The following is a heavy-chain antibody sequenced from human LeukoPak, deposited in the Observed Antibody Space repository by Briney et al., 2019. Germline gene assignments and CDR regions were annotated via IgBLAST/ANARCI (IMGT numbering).Heavy chain of an antibody. Sequence: GASVKVSCKVSGYTLTELSMHGVRQAPGKGGEGMGGFDSEDGETIYAQNFQGRVTMTEDTSTDTAYMELSSMTSEDTAVYYSVTGSRSGSFRPAAFDIWGQGTMVTVSS. V-gene: IGHV1-24*01. CDR2: FDSEDGET. CDR3: VTGSRSGSFRPAAFDI. D-gene: IGHD1-26*01. J-gene: IGHJ3*02. CDR1: GYTLTELS.